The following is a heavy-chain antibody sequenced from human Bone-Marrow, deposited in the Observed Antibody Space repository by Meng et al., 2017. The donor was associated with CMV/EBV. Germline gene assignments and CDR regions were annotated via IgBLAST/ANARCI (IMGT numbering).Heavy chain of an antibody. D-gene: IGHD3-3*01. CDR2: ISFGGST. CDR1: GFTFSSYS. V-gene: IGHV4-39*07. Sequence: GSLRLSCAASGFTFSSYSMNWVRQAPGKGLEWVGSISFGGSTYYGPSLKSRVTISVDSSKNQFSLKLSSVTAAYTAVYFCARDWGFWSGYSGRLGYFGMDFWGQGTTVTVSS. CDR3: ARDWGFWSGYSGRLGYFGMDF. J-gene: IGHJ6*02.